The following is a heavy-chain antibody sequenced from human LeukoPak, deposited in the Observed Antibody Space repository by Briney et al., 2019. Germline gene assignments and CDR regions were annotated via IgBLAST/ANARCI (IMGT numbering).Heavy chain of an antibody. CDR2: IYYSGST. V-gene: IGHV4-39*07. Sequence: SETLSLTCTVSGGSISSSSYYWGWTRQPPGKGLEWIGSIYYSGSTYYNPSLKSRVTISVDTSKNQFSLKLSSVTAADTAVYYCARGSRIFQGYFDLWGRGTLVTVSS. D-gene: IGHD2/OR15-2a*01. CDR3: ARGSRIFQGYFDL. J-gene: IGHJ2*01. CDR1: GGSISSSSYY.